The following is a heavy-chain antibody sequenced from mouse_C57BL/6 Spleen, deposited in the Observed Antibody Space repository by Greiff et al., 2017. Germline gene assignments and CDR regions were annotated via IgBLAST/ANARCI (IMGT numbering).Heavy chain of an antibody. Sequence: QVQLQQSGAELARPGASVKLSCKASGYTFTSYGISWVKQRTGQGLEWIGEIDPRSGNTYYNEKFKGKAPLTADKSSNTAYRELRSLTSEDSAVYFCARGAYDYEEAWFAYWGQGTLVTVSA. CDR1: GYTFTSYG. CDR3: ARGAYDYEEAWFAY. D-gene: IGHD2-4*01. J-gene: IGHJ3*01. CDR2: IDPRSGNT. V-gene: IGHV1-81*01.